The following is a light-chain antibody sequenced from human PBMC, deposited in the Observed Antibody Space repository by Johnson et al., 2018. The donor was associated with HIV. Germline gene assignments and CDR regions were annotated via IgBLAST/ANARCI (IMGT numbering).Light chain of an antibody. Sequence: QPVLTQPPSVSAAPGQRVTRSYSGSSSNIGNNFVSWFRQLPLRAPKVLIYDNNKRPSGIPARFSGSKSGTSATLGITGPQTGAEADYSCGTWVGRLSAFVFGTGTKVTVL. V-gene: IGLV1-51*01. J-gene: IGLJ1*01. CDR3: GTWVGRLSAFV. CDR2: DNN. CDR1: SSNIGNNF.